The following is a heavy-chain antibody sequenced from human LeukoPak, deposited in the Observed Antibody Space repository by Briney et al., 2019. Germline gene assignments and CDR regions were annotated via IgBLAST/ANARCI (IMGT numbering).Heavy chain of an antibody. CDR3: ARDYDSSGYYYYYYYMDV. D-gene: IGHD3-22*01. V-gene: IGHV3-48*04. J-gene: IGHJ6*03. CDR1: GFTFSSYR. CDR2: ISSSSRTI. Sequence: GGSLRLSYAASGFTFSSYRMNWVRQAPGKGLEWVSYISSSSRTIYYADSVKGRFTISRDNAKNSLYLQMNSLRAEDTAVYYCARDYDSSGYYYYYYYMDVWGKGTTVTISS.